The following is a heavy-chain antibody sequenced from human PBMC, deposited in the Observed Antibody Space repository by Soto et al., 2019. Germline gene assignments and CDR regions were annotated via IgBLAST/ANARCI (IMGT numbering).Heavy chain of an antibody. CDR1: GFTFNNFA. D-gene: IGHD5-12*01. Sequence: EVQLLDSGGGLVQPGGSLRLSCAASGFTFNNFAMCLVRQAPWKGLEWVPAVSGRARSTWYADSVKGRFTVSRDNFKNKVFLQMTGLRGDETAVYNCAKMTPDSGYYRYAFEVWGQGTMVTVAS. V-gene: IGHV3-23*01. J-gene: IGHJ3*01. CDR3: AKMTPDSGYYRYAFEV. CDR2: VSGRARST.